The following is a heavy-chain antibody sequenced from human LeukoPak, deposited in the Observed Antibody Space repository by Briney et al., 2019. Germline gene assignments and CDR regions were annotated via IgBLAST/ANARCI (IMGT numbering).Heavy chain of an antibody. CDR2: ISGSSGST. CDR3: AKDGDIVVAVAARFDY. V-gene: IGHV3-23*01. D-gene: IGHD2-15*01. J-gene: IGHJ4*02. CDR1: GFTFCGYA. Sequence: GGCLRLSSAESGFTFCGYAMSWVRTGPGKGLGRGSAISGSSGSTYYADSVKGRFTISRDNSKNTLYLQMNSLRAEDTAVYYCAKDGDIVVAVAARFDYWGQGTLVTVSS.